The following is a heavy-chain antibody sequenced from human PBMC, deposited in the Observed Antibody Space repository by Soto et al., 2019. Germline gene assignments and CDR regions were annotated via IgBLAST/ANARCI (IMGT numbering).Heavy chain of an antibody. V-gene: IGHV4-59*01. D-gene: IGHD1-26*01. CDR3: ARGKYSGSYYDWFDP. Sequence: PSETLSLTCTVSGGSITTYYWSWIRQPPGKGLEWIGYITFTGSPNYNPPLESRATISVDTSNNQFSLKLRSVTAADSAVYYCARGKYSGSYYDWFDPWGQGTLVTVSS. J-gene: IGHJ5*02. CDR1: GGSITTYY. CDR2: ITFTGSP.